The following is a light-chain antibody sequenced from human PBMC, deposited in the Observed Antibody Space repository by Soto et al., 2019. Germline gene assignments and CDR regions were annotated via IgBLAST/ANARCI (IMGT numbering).Light chain of an antibody. J-gene: IGLJ1*01. V-gene: IGLV2-14*01. CDR3: TSYTSSSPLV. CDR1: SSDIGGYNY. CDR2: EVS. Sequence: QSVLTQPASVSASPGQSIAISCTGTSSDIGGYNYVSWYQQHPGKAPKLMIYEVSNRPSGVSDRFSGSKSGDTASLTISGLQPEDEADYYCTSYTSSSPLVFGTGTKLTVL.